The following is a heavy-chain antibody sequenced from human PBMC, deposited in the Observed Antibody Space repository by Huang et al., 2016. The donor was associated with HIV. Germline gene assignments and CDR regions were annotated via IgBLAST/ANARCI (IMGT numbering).Heavy chain of an antibody. Sequence: QLQLQESGPGLVKPSETLSLTCTVSGGSSRSYNYYWGWIRQPPGKGLEWIGRIDYSGSTYYNPSLKSRVTITVDTSKNQFSLKMRSVTAADTAVYYCARLPGSITMIRGVITDPYWGQGTLVTVSS. CDR3: ARLPGSITMIRGVITDPY. V-gene: IGHV4-39*01. D-gene: IGHD3-10*01. CDR1: GGSSRSYNYY. CDR2: IDYSGST. J-gene: IGHJ4*02.